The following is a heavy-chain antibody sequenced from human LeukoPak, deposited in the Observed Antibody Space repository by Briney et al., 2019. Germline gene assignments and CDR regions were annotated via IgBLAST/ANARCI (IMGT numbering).Heavy chain of an antibody. CDR2: ISTYNGYT. V-gene: IGHV1-18*01. Sequence: ASVKVSCKASGYSFTSSAMNWVRQAPGQGLEWMGWISTYNGYTNYAQKLQGRVTMTTDTSTSTAYMELRSLRSDDTAVYYCARDLKRGYSSGRYSWGTGSSNDYWGQGTLVTVSS. CDR3: ARDLKRGYSSGRYSWGTGSSNDY. J-gene: IGHJ4*02. CDR1: GYSFTSSA. D-gene: IGHD6-19*01.